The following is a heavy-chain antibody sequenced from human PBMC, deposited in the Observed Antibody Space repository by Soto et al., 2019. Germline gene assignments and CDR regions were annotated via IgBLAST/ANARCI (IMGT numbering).Heavy chain of an antibody. CDR1: GGTFSSFA. D-gene: IGHD2-21*01. CDR3: ARDRVMRGNAYYYGMDV. J-gene: IGHJ6*04. Sequence: QVLLVQSGAEVKKPGSSVRVSCKTSGGTFSSFAISWVRLAPGQGLEWMGVIVPLFAAPTYAQKFQGRVSITSDESTRTAYMELRRLRSDDTAVYYCARDRVMRGNAYYYGMDVWGEGTTVNVSS. CDR2: IVPLFAAP. V-gene: IGHV1-69*05.